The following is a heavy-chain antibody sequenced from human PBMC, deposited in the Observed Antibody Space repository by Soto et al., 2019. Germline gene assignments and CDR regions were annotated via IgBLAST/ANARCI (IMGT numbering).Heavy chain of an antibody. J-gene: IGHJ4*02. CDR3: TTGSDVHDY. V-gene: IGHV3-23*01. Sequence: GGSLRLSCAASGFTFSSFAMSWVRLAPEKGLEWVTGISGSGRSTFYADSVKGRFTISRDDSKNTLYLQMNSLKTEDTAVYYCTTGSDVHDYWGQGTLVTVSS. CDR2: ISGSGRST. CDR1: GFTFSSFA.